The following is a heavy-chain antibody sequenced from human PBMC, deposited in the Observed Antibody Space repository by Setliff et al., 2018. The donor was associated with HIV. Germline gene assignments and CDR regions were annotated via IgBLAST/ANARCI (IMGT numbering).Heavy chain of an antibody. CDR3: TTYPNANIRY. CDR1: AFTFSNAW. Sequence: GGSLRLSCAASAFTFSNAWMNWVRQAPGKGLEWVGRIQSKIDGGTTDYAAPVKGRFTISSDDSKNMLYLQMNSLKTEDTAVYYCTTYPNANIRYWGRGTLVAVSS. J-gene: IGHJ4*02. D-gene: IGHD2-2*01. V-gene: IGHV3-15*07. CDR2: IQSKIDGGTT.